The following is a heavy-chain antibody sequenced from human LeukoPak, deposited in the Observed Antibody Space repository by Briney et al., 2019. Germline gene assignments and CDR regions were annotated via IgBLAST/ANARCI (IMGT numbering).Heavy chain of an antibody. CDR1: GYTFTSYA. J-gene: IGHJ6*02. CDR3: ARDETSYYDFWSGYRTPYYGMDV. Sequence: ASVKVSCKASGYTFTSYAMHWVRQAPGQRLVWMGWINAGNGNTKYSQKFQGRVTITRDTSASTAYMELSSLRSEDTAVYYCARDETSYYDFWSGYRTPYYGMDVWGQGTTVTVSS. CDR2: INAGNGNT. V-gene: IGHV1-3*01. D-gene: IGHD3-3*01.